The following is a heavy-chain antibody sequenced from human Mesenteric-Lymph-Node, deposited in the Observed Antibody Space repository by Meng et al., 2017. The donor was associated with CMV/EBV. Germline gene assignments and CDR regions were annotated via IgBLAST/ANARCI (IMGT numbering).Heavy chain of an antibody. V-gene: IGHV1-8*01. CDR3: VRNKVGARYFDY. CDR2: MNPNSGNT. CDR1: GYIFTSYD. Sequence: ASVKVFCKASGYIFTSYDINWLRQATGQGLEWMGWMNPNSGNTGYAQKFQGRVTMTRNTSINTAYMELSSLGSEDTAVHYCVRNKVGARYFDYWGQGTLVTVSS. J-gene: IGHJ4*02. D-gene: IGHD1-26*01.